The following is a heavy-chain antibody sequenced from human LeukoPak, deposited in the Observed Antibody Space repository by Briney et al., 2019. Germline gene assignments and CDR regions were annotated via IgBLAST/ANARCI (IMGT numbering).Heavy chain of an antibody. CDR1: GFTFSSYA. Sequence: GGSLRLSCAAPGFTFSSYAMSWVRQAPGKGLEWVSAISGSGGSTYYADSVKGRFTISRDNSKNTLYLQMNSLRAEDTAVYYCAKVLYRGYDFWSGSLFDYWGQGTLVTVSS. J-gene: IGHJ4*02. CDR3: AKVLYRGYDFWSGSLFDY. CDR2: ISGSGGST. D-gene: IGHD3-3*01. V-gene: IGHV3-23*01.